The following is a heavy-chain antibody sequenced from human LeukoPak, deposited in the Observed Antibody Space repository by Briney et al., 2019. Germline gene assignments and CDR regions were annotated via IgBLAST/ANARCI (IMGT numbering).Heavy chain of an antibody. CDR3: ARDLNPYGDYGYF. CDR1: GGSISSSSYY. CDR2: IYYSGST. J-gene: IGHJ4*02. D-gene: IGHD4-17*01. Sequence: SETLSLTCTVSGGSISSSSYYWGWIRQPPGKGLEWIGSIYYSGSTYYNPSLKSRVTISVDTSKNQFSLKLSSVTAADTAVYYCARDLNPYGDYGYFWGQGTLVTVSS. V-gene: IGHV4-39*07.